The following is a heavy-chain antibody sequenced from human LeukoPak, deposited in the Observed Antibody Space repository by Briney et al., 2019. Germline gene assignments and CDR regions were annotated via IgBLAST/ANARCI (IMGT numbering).Heavy chain of an antibody. V-gene: IGHV4-61*02. Sequence: SQTLSLTCTVSGGSMSSGNYYWSWIRQSAGKGLEWMGRIYTAGSTNYNPSLKSRVTISVDTSKNQFSLKLSSVTAADTAVYYCARDHPPDYYDSSGYSDYWGQGTLVTVSS. CDR3: ARDHPPDYYDSSGYSDY. CDR2: IYTAGST. CDR1: GGSMSSGNYY. D-gene: IGHD3-22*01. J-gene: IGHJ4*02.